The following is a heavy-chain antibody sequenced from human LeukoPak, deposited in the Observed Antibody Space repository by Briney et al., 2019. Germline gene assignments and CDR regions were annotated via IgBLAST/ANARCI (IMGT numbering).Heavy chain of an antibody. CDR2: INPSGGST. Sequence: ASVKVSCKASGYTFTSYYMHWVRQAPGQGLEWMGIINPSGGSTSYAQKFQGRVTMTRDTSTSTVYMELSSLRSEDTAVYYCAREYCSSTSCYPVGADAFDIWGQGTMVTVSS. CDR3: AREYCSSTSCYPVGADAFDI. D-gene: IGHD2-2*01. CDR1: GYTFTSYY. J-gene: IGHJ3*02. V-gene: IGHV1-46*01.